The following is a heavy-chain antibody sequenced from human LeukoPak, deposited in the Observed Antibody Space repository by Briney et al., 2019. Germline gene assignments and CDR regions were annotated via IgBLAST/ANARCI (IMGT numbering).Heavy chain of an antibody. CDR1: GYAFTSYD. Sequence: ASVKVSCKASGYAFTSYDINWVRQATGQGLEWMGWMNPNSGNTGYAQKFQGRVTMTRNTSISTAYMELSSLRSEDTAVYYCAGRPSGPGLAPLDYWGQGGLVTVSS. V-gene: IGHV1-8*01. J-gene: IGHJ4*02. CDR3: AGRPSGPGLAPLDY. CDR2: MNPNSGNT. D-gene: IGHD1-14*01.